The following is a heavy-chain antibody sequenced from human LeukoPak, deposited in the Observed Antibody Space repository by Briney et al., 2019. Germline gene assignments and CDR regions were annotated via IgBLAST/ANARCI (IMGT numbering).Heavy chain of an antibody. D-gene: IGHD3-3*01. CDR3: AKGAVSLRFLEWLPTGYYYGMDV. CDR2: ISGSGGST. CDR1: GFTFSSYA. J-gene: IGHJ6*02. V-gene: IGHV3-23*01. Sequence: PGGPLRLSCAASGFTFSSYAMSWVRQAPGKGLEWVSAISGSGGSTYYADSVKGRFTISRDNSKNTLYLQMNSLRAEDTAVYYCAKGAVSLRFLEWLPTGYYYGMDVWGQGTTVTVSS.